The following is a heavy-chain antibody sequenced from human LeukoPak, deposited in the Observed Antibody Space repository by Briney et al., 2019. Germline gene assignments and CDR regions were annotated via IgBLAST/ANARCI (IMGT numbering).Heavy chain of an antibody. V-gene: IGHV3-74*01. CDR1: GFTFSSYA. D-gene: IGHD2-8*02. CDR2: INTDGSDT. Sequence: PGGSLRLSCAASGFTFSSYAMSWVRQPPGKGLVWVSHINTDGSDTNYADSVKGRFTISRDNAKNTLYLQMNSLRAEDTAVYYCTRGLLGIDYWGQGTLVTVSS. CDR3: TRGLLGIDY. J-gene: IGHJ4*02.